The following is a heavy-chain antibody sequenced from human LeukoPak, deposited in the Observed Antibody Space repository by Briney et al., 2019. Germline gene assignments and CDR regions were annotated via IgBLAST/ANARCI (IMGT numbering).Heavy chain of an antibody. CDR3: AHSYSGYDDWDY. D-gene: IGHD5-12*01. CDR1: GFSLTTSGVG. Sequence: SGPTLVNPTQTLTLTCAFSGFSLTTSGVGVGWIRQPPGKALEWLALIYWNDDKRYSPSLKSRLTITKDTSKNQVVLTMTNMDPVDTATYYCAHSYSGYDDWDYWGQGTLVTVSS. V-gene: IGHV2-5*01. J-gene: IGHJ4*02. CDR2: IYWNDDK.